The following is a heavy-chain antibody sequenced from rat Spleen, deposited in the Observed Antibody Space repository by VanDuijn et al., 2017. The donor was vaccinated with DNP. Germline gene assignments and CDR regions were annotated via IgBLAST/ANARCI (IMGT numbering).Heavy chain of an antibody. CDR2: INSAGST. CDR3: ARGATGDY. J-gene: IGHJ2*01. CDR1: GYSITSSYR. D-gene: IGHD1-11*01. V-gene: IGHV3-3*01. Sequence: EVQLQESGPGLVKPSQSLSLTCSVTGYSITSSYRWNWIRKFPGNKLEWMGSINSAGSTNYNPSHKGRISITSDTSKNQFFLQVNSVTTEDTATYYCARGATGDYWGQGVMVTVSS.